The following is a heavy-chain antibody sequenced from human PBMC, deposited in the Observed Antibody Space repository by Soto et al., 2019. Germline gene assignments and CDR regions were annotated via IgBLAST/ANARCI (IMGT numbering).Heavy chain of an antibody. D-gene: IGHD3-9*01. CDR2: IYYSVST. J-gene: IGHJ6*02. CDR3: ARHSPPMYDILTGTTLDPYYGMDV. V-gene: IGHV4-59*08. Sequence: SETLSLTCSVSGGSISSYYWSWIRQPPGKGLEWIGYIYYSVSTNYNPSLKSRVTISVDTSKNQFSLKLSSVTAADTAVYYCARHSPPMYDILTGTTLDPYYGMDVWGQGTKVTVSS. CDR1: GGSISSYY.